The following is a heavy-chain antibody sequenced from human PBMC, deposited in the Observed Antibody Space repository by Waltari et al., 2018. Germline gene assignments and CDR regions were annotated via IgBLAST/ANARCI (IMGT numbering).Heavy chain of an antibody. V-gene: IGHV4-39*07. CDR3: ARRGYYGSGPTLFDY. J-gene: IGHJ4*02. CDR2: IYYSGST. CDR1: GGSISSSSYY. Sequence: QLQLQESGPGLVKPSETLSLTCTVSGGSISSSSYYWGWIRQPPGKGLEWIGSIYYSGSTYYNPSLKSRVTISVDTSKNQFSLKLSSVTAADTAVYYCARRGYYGSGPTLFDYWGQGTLVTVSS. D-gene: IGHD3-10*01.